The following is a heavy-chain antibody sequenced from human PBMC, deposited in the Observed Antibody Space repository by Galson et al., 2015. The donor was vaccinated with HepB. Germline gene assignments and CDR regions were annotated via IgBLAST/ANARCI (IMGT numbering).Heavy chain of an antibody. CDR2: ISGSGGST. V-gene: IGHV3-23*01. J-gene: IGHJ4*02. CDR3: AKGPWFGELIDY. CDR1: GFTFSSYA. D-gene: IGHD3-10*01. Sequence: SLRLSCAASGFTFSSYAMSWVRQAPGKGLEWVSAISGSGGSTYYADSVKGRFTISRDNSKNTLYLQMNSLRAEDTAVYYCAKGPWFGELIDYWGQGTLVTVSS.